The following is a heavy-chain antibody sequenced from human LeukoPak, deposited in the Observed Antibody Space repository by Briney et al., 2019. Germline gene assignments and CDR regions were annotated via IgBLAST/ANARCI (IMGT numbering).Heavy chain of an antibody. CDR3: ARDYSSSLGLDY. V-gene: IGHV3-66*01. Sequence: PGGSLRLSCVVSGVTVKSYYMNWVRQAPGKGLEWVSVSFSDGSTYYADSVKGRFTISRDDSKNTLYLQMNSLRAEDTAVYYCARDYSSSLGLDYWGQGTLVTVSS. J-gene: IGHJ4*02. CDR1: GVTVKSYY. D-gene: IGHD6-13*01. CDR2: SFSDGST.